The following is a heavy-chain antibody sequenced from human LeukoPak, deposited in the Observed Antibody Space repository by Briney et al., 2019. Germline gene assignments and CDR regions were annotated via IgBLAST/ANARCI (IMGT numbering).Heavy chain of an antibody. V-gene: IGHV1-46*01. CDR3: ARDLLQYFDWLTMAGY. CDR1: GYTFTSNY. CDR2: ISPSGGST. Sequence: ASVKVSCKAFGYTFTSNYMHWVRQAPGQGPEWMGVISPSGGSTTYAQKFQGRVTLTRDMSTSTDYLELSSLRSEDTAVYYCARDLLQYFDWLTMAGYWGQGTLVSVSS. J-gene: IGHJ4*02. D-gene: IGHD3-9*01.